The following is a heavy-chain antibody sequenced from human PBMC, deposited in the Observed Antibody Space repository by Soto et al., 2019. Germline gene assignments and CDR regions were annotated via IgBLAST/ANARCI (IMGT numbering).Heavy chain of an antibody. CDR2: TNGNLGTG. V-gene: IGHV1-69*06. Sequence: QVQLVQSVAEVKRPGSSVKVSCKPSGGTFSSYPISWVRQAPGQGLEWMGGTNGNLGTGNYAQKFRRRLTITTDIPTSTAYMELSSLTSEDTAVYYWARRDSHGYFRYFDNWGQGTLVTVSS. J-gene: IGHJ4*02. D-gene: IGHD4-17*01. CDR3: ARRDSHGYFRYFDN. CDR1: GGTFSSYP.